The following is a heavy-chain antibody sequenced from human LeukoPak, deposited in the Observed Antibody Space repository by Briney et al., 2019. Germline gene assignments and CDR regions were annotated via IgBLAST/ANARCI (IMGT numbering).Heavy chain of an antibody. V-gene: IGHV1-2*02. Sequence: GASVKVSCKSSGYAFTGYSIHWLRQPPGQGLEWMGWISPNSGDTNYAQKFQGRVTMTRDTSVTSAYMELTSLTSDDTAIYYCATRGPYFDFWSGPISYFDPWGQGTLVTVSS. CDR3: ATRGPYFDFWSGPISYFDP. J-gene: IGHJ4*02. CDR1: GYAFTGYS. D-gene: IGHD3-3*01. CDR2: ISPNSGDT.